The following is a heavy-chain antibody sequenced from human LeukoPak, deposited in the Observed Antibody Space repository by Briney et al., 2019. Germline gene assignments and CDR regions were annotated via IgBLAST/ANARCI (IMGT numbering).Heavy chain of an antibody. CDR1: GYNFSSNW. CDR3: ARTPNNSPFDYVS. V-gene: IGHV5-51*01. J-gene: IGHJ4*02. D-gene: IGHD3-16*01. CDR2: IYPGDSDI. Sequence: GESLKISCKASGYNFSSNWIAWVRQMPGKGLEWVGNIYPGDSDIRYSPSFQGQATISADRSSSTAYLQWSSLKASDTAMFYCARTPNNSPFDYVSWGQGTLVTVSS.